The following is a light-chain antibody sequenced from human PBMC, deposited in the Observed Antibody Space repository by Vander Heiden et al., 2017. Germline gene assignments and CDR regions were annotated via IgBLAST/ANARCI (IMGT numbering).Light chain of an antibody. J-gene: IGKJ2*01. CDR3: QQTCSFPYT. CDR1: QSISTH. Sequence: DIQMTHSPSSLSASVGDRVTITCRASQSISTHLNWYQQKVGKGPRLLIYAASTLESGVPARFSGSGSGTHFTLTITGLQPEDFVAYYCQQTCSFPYTFGQGTKLEI. V-gene: IGKV1-39*01. CDR2: AAS.